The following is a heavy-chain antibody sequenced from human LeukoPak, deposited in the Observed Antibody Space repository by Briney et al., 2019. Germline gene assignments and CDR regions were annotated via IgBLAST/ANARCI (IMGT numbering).Heavy chain of an antibody. CDR1: GYTFTSYD. CDR3: ARQSLGTFDY. J-gene: IGHJ4*02. D-gene: IGHD7-27*01. V-gene: IGHV1-2*02. Sequence: ASVKVSCKASGYTFTSYDINWVRQAPGQGLEWMGWINPNSGGTNYAQKFQGRVTMTRDTSISTAYMELSRLRSDDTAVYYCARQSLGTFDYWGQGTLVTVSS. CDR2: INPNSGGT.